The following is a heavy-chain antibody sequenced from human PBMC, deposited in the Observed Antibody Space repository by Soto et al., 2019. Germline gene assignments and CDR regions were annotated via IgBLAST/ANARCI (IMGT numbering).Heavy chain of an antibody. D-gene: IGHD6-6*01. J-gene: IGHJ4*02. CDR3: ARGVGSSPVEHYFDY. V-gene: IGHV4-59*01. Sequence: SETLSLTCTVSGGSISSYYWSWIRQPPGKGLEWIGYIYYSGSTNYNPSLKSRVTISVDTSKNQFSLKLSSVTAADTAVYYCARGVGSSPVEHYFDYWGQGTLVTVSS. CDR1: GGSISSYY. CDR2: IYYSGST.